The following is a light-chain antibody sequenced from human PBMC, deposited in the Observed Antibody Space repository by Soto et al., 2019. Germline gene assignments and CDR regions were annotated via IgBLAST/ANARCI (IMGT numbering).Light chain of an antibody. Sequence: EVVLTQSPGTLSLSPGERATLSCRASQTVSTNYLAWYQQKPGQAPRLLIYGASKRATGIPDRFSGSGSGTEFTLTISSLQSEDFAVYYCQQYDNWLPVTFGQGTKVDI. J-gene: IGKJ1*01. CDR2: GAS. V-gene: IGKV3-20*01. CDR1: QTVSTNY. CDR3: QQYDNWLPVT.